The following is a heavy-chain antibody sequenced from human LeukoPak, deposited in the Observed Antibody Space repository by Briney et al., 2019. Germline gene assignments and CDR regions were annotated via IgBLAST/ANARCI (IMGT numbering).Heavy chain of an antibody. V-gene: IGHV5-51*01. CDR1: GYTFIAYW. CDR3: ARQSAYNWFDP. J-gene: IGHJ5*02. CDR2: IYPGDSDT. Sequence: GESLKISCKGSGYTFIAYWIAWVRQTPGKGLEWMGVIYPGDSDTRYSPSFQGQVTISADKSISTAYLQWSSLKASDTAMYYCARQSAYNWFDPWGQGTLVTVSS.